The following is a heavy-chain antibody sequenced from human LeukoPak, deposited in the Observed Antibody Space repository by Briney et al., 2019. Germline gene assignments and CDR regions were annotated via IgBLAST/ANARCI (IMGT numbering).Heavy chain of an antibody. D-gene: IGHD1-1*01. Sequence: GGSLRLSCAASGFTVSSDYMSWVRQAPGKGLEWVSVIYSGGSTYYADSVKDRFTISRDISKNTLYLQMNSLRPEDTAVYYCAKDAVRTPQIDHWGQGALVTVSS. J-gene: IGHJ4*02. CDR2: IYSGGST. CDR1: GFTVSSDY. CDR3: AKDAVRTPQIDH. V-gene: IGHV3-53*05.